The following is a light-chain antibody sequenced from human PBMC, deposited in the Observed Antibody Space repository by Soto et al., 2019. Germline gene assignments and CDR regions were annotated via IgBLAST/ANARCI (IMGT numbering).Light chain of an antibody. J-gene: IGLJ3*02. Sequence: QSVLTQPASVSGSPGQSITISCTGTSSDVGAYNHVSWYQQHPGKVPKVMIYEVNNRPSGVSNRFSASKSGNTASLTISGLQAEDEGTYYCSSFTSGGTWVFGGGAKVTVL. CDR1: SSDVGAYNH. CDR3: SSFTSGGTWV. V-gene: IGLV2-14*03. CDR2: EVN.